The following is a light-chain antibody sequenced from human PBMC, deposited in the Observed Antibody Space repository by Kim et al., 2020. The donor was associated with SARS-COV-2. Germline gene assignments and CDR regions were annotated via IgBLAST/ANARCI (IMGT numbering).Light chain of an antibody. CDR1: NIGRKS. CDR3: QVWDPDGDHRFV. CDR2: YDS. Sequence: PGTTATIICRVANIGRKSVHWYQQKPGQAPVLVIFYDSDRPSGIPERFSGSNSGNTATLTISRVAAGDEADYYCQVWDPDGDHRFVFGTGTKVTVL. J-gene: IGLJ1*01. V-gene: IGLV3-21*04.